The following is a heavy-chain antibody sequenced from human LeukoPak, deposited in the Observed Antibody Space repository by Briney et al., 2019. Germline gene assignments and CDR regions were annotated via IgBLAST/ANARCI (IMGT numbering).Heavy chain of an antibody. CDR2: ISAYNGNT. CDR1: GYTFTSYG. CDR3: ARGSWRDGCTDY. J-gene: IGHJ4*02. Sequence: ASVEVSCKASGYTFTSYGISWVRQAPGQGLEWMGWISAYNGNTNYAQKLQGRVTTTTDTSTSTAYMELRSLRSDDTAVYYCARGSWRDGCTDYWGQGTLVTVSS. V-gene: IGHV1-18*01. D-gene: IGHD5-24*01.